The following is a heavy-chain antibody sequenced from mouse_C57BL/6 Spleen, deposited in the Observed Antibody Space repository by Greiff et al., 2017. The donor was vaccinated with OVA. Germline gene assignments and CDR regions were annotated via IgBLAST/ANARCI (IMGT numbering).Heavy chain of an antibody. CDR2: IDPSDSYT. V-gene: IGHV1-59*01. Sequence: QVQLQQSGAELVRPGTSVKLSCKASGYTFTSYWMHWVKQRPGQGLEWIGVIDPSDSYTNYNQKFKGKATLTVDTSSSTAYMQLSSLTSEDSAVYYCARGGYYGSSYYWGQGTTLTVSS. D-gene: IGHD1-1*01. J-gene: IGHJ2*01. CDR1: GYTFTSYW. CDR3: ARGGYYGSSYY.